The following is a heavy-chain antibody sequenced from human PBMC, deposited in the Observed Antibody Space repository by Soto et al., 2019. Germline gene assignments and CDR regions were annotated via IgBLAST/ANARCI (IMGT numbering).Heavy chain of an antibody. J-gene: IGHJ6*02. CDR3: AKAVQVGPGYYNGMDV. D-gene: IGHD3-10*01. V-gene: IGHV3-23*01. CDR1: GFSFSNYA. CDR2: IRTSDGST. Sequence: EVHLLESGGGLVQPGGSLRLSCAASGFSFSNYAMTWVRQAPGKGLQWVSAIRTSDGSTFYADSVQGRFTISRDNSKNPLYLPINSLRAVDTALYYCAKAVQVGPGYYNGMDVWGQGTTVTFSS.